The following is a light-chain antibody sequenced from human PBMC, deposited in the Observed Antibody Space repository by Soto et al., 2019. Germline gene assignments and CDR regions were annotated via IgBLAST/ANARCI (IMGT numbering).Light chain of an antibody. CDR2: KAS. CDR1: QSISRW. J-gene: IGKJ1*01. Sequence: DIQMTQSPSTLSASVGDRVIITCRASQSISRWLAWYRQKPGEAPKLLIYKASSLESGVPARFSGSGSGTDFTLTISSLQSDDFATYHCQQYDTYPWTFGEGTKVEIK. V-gene: IGKV1-5*03. CDR3: QQYDTYPWT.